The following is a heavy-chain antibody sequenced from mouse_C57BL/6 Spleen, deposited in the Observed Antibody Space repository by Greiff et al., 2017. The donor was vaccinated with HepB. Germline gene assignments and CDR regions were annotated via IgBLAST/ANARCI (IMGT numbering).Heavy chain of an antibody. CDR3: ARRYGSRYLDY. V-gene: IGHV5-9*01. CDR2: ISGGGGNT. D-gene: IGHD1-1*01. Sequence: EVMLVESGGGLVKPGGSLKLPCAASGFTFSSYTMSWVRQTPEKRLAWVATISGGGGNTYYPDSVKGRFTISRDNAKNTLYLQMSSLRSEGTALYYCARRYGSRYLDYWGQGTTLTVAS. CDR1: GFTFSSYT. J-gene: IGHJ2*01.